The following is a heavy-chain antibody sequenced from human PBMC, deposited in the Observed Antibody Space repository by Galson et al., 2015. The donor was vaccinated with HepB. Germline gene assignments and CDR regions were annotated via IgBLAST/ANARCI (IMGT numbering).Heavy chain of an antibody. D-gene: IGHD4-23*01. J-gene: IGHJ3*01. CDR1: GFTFNSHV. CDR2: IIPRFDIS. CDR3: ARGAITPIVNAFDL. Sequence: SVKVSCKASGFTFNSHVLSWVRQAPGQGLEWLGGIIPRFDISNYAQRFQGRVTLTADESTTTAYMELSSLRSEDTAVYYCARGAITPIVNAFDLWGPGTLVTVSS. V-gene: IGHV1-69*13.